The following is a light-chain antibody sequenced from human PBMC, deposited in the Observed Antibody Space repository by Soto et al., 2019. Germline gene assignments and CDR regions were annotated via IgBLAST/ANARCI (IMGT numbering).Light chain of an antibody. V-gene: IGLV2-23*02. CDR1: SSVVGSYNL. CDR3: CSYAGTVAYV. Sequence: QSALTQPASVSGSPGQSITISCTGTSSVVGSYNLVSWYQQLPGKAPKVIICEVNKRPSGVSYRFSGSKSGNTASLTISGLQTEDEADYYCCSYAGTVAYVFGPGTKVTVL. CDR2: EVN. J-gene: IGLJ1*01.